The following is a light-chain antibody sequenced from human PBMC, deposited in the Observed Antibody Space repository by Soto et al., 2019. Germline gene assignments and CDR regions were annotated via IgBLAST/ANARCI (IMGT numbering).Light chain of an antibody. CDR3: QEEHNFLT. Sequence: DIQMTQSPSTLSASVGDRVTITCRASQSINSRLAWYQQKPGKAPKILIYDASSLESGVPSRFSGSGSGSEFPLAINSLQPEAVVNYECQEEHNFLTFGQGAKVDIK. J-gene: IGKJ1*01. V-gene: IGKV1-5*01. CDR2: DAS. CDR1: QSINSR.